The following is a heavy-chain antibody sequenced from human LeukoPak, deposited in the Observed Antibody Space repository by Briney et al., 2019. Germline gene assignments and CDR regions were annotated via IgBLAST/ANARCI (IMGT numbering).Heavy chain of an antibody. D-gene: IGHD6-19*01. CDR3: ARAVSGRFDY. V-gene: IGHV4-59*08. CDR2: IYYSGST. CDR1: GGSMSPYH. J-gene: IGHJ4*02. Sequence: SETPSLTCTVSGGSMSPYHWGWIRQPPGKGLEWTGYIYYSGSTNYNPSLNSRVTISVDTSENQFSLRLSSVTAADTAIYYCARAVSGRFDYWGQGTLVTVSS.